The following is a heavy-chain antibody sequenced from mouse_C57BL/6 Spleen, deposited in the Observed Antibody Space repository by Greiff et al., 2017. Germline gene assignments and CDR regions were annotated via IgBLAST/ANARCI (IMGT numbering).Heavy chain of an antibody. CDR3: ARKVLLPDY. CDR2: INPNNGGT. V-gene: IGHV1-26*01. Sequence: EVQLQQSGPELVKPGASVKISCKASGYTFTDYYMNWVKQSHGKSLEWIGDINPNNGGTSYNQKFKGKATLTVDKSSSTAYMELRSLTSEDSAVYYCARKVLLPDYWGQGTTLTVSS. D-gene: IGHD1-1*01. J-gene: IGHJ2*01. CDR1: GYTFTDYY.